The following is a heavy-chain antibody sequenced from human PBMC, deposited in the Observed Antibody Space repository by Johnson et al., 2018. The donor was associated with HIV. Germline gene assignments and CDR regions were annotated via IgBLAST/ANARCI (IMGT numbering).Heavy chain of an antibody. J-gene: IGHJ3*02. CDR3: ARGGRAKDAFDI. V-gene: IGHV3-11*01. CDR1: GFTFGDYY. Sequence: QVQLVESGGGLVKPGGSLRLSCAASGFTFGDYYMSWIRQAPGKGLEWVSYISSSGRTIYYVDSVKGRFTISRDNTKNSLYLQMNSLRTEDTAVYYCARGGRAKDAFDIWGQGTMVTVSS. D-gene: IGHD3-16*01. CDR2: ISSSGRTI.